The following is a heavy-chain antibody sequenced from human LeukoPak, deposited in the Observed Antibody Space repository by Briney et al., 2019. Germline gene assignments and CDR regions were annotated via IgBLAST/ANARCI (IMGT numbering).Heavy chain of an antibody. Sequence: SETLSLTCSVSGGSINMYHWSWFRQPPGKGLEWIGYIFYSGSTIYNSSLKSRVTISVDASKDQFSLKLSSVTAADTAVYYCARVGGWSSQGYYFDYWGQGTRVTVSS. CDR2: IFYSGST. D-gene: IGHD6-13*01. V-gene: IGHV4-59*01. CDR1: GGSINMYH. CDR3: ARVGGWSSQGYYFDY. J-gene: IGHJ4*02.